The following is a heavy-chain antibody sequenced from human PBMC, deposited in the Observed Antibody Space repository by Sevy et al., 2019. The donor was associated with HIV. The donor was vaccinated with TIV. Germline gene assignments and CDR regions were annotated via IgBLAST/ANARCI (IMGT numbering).Heavy chain of an antibody. D-gene: IGHD1-1*01. CDR2: IYSGGST. CDR3: ARVGYAVYYGMDV. CDR1: GFTVSSNY. J-gene: IGHJ6*02. V-gene: IGHV3-53*01. Sequence: GGSLRLSCAASGFTVSSNYMSWVRQAPGKGLEWVSVIYSGGSTCYADSVKGRFTISRDNSKNTRYLQMNSLRAEDTAVYYCARVGYAVYYGMDVWGQGTTVTVSS.